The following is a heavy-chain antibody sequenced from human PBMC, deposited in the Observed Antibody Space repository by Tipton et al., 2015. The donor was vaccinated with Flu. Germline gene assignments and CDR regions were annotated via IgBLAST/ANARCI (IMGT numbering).Heavy chain of an antibody. D-gene: IGHD6-6*01. Sequence: TLSLTCTVSGDSISSSSYYWGWIRQPPGKGLEWIGSIYYSGSTNYNPSLKSRATISVDTSKNQFSLKLSSVTAAATAVYYCAREGRREQLALDYWGQGTLVTFSS. CDR3: AREGRREQLALDY. CDR1: GDSISSSSYY. CDR2: IYYSGST. J-gene: IGHJ4*02. V-gene: IGHV4-39*07.